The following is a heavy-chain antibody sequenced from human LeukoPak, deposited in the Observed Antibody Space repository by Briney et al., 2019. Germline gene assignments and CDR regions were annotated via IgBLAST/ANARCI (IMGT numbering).Heavy chain of an antibody. CDR2: IIPIFGTA. V-gene: IGHV1-69*01. J-gene: IGHJ4*02. Sequence: SVKVSCKASGGTFSSYAISWVRQAPGQGLEWMGGIIPIFGTANYAQKFQGRVTITADESTSTAYMELSSLRSEDTAVYYCARALRFGESLAGYWDQGTLVTVSS. D-gene: IGHD3-10*01. CDR3: ARALRFGESLAGY. CDR1: GGTFSSYA.